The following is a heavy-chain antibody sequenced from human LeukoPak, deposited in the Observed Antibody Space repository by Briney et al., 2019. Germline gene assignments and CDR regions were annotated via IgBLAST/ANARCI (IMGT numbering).Heavy chain of an antibody. CDR1: GFTFIIYA. J-gene: IGHJ4*02. Sequence: PGGSLRLSCAASGFTFIIYAMIWVRQAPGKGLEWVSAISGSGGDTYYADSVRGRFTISRDNSKNTLYLQMNYLRAEDTAVYYCAKLLTSETDYWGQGTLVTVSS. V-gene: IGHV3-23*01. D-gene: IGHD2-15*01. CDR2: ISGSGGDT. CDR3: AKLLTSETDY.